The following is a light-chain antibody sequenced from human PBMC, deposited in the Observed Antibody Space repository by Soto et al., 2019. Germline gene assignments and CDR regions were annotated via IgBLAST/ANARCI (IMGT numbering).Light chain of an antibody. Sequence: DIQMTQSPPTLSASVGDRVTITCRASQSIRHYLAWYQQMPGKAPKLLIYGASTLQSGVPSRFSGSGSGTEFTLTISSLQPDYFCNDSCKHHNYYFQPFGHGPNSEIK. V-gene: IGKV1-5*01. CDR1: QSIRHY. J-gene: IGKJ1*01. CDR2: GAS. CDR3: KHHNYYFQP.